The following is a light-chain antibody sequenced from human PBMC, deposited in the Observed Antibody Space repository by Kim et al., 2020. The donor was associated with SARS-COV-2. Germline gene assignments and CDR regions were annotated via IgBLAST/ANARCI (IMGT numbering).Light chain of an antibody. J-gene: IGKJ2*01. CDR1: QDISNY. V-gene: IGKV1-33*01. CDR2: DAS. Sequence: DIQMTQSPSSLSASVGDRVTITCQASQDISNYLNWYQQKPGKAPKLLIYDASNLETGVPSRFSGSGSGTDFTFTISSLQPEDIATYYCQLYDNLLMYTFGQGTKLEI. CDR3: QLYDNLLMYT.